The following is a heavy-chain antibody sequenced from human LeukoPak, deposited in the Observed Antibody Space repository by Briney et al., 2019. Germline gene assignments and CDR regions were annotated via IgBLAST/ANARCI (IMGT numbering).Heavy chain of an antibody. D-gene: IGHD3-9*01. V-gene: IGHV4-59*01. CDR3: ARDRASRYFDWGGSYWYFDL. J-gene: IGHJ2*01. CDR2: ISYSGST. CDR1: GGSISSYY. Sequence: SETLSLTCTVSGGSISSYYWSWIRQPPGRGLEWIGYISYSGSTNYNPSLKSRVTISVDTSKNQFSLKLSSVTAADTAVYYCARDRASRYFDWGGSYWYFDLWGRGTLVTVSS.